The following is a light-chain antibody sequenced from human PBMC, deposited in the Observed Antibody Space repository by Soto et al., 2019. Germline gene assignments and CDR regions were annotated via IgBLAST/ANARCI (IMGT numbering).Light chain of an antibody. V-gene: IGKV3-20*01. CDR3: QQYGSSPYT. CDR1: QSVSSSY. J-gene: IGKJ2*01. Sequence: EIVLTQSPGTLSLSPGERATLSCRASQSVSSSYLAWYQQKPGQAPRPLIYGASSRATGIPDRFSGSGSGTEFTLTISRLEPEDFAVYYCQQYGSSPYTFGQGTKLEIK. CDR2: GAS.